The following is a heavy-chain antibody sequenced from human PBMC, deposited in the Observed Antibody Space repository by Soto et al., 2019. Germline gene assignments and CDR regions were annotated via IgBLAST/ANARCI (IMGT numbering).Heavy chain of an antibody. J-gene: IGHJ4*02. CDR1: GGPISSGGFS. V-gene: IGHV4-30-2*01. Sequence: QLQLQESASGLVKPSQTLSLTCASSGGPISSGGFSWTWIRQPPGKGLEFIGSTYYSGGTYNNPSRQSRAILSGDRSKHQPLRRSSALSAATTAVYSLARAPYFRDRLHGATAHYLFGYWGQRTMASVS. D-gene: IGHD2-15*01. CDR2: TYYSGGT. CDR3: ARAPYFRDRLHGATAHYLFGY.